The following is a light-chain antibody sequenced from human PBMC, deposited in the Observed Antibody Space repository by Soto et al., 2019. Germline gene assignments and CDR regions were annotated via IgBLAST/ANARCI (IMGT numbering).Light chain of an antibody. J-gene: IGKJ1*01. V-gene: IGKV1-6*01. CDR3: LQDYNYPRT. CDR2: AAS. CDR1: QDIRNE. Sequence: ALQMTQSPSSLSASIGDRVTITCRASQDIRNELGWYQQKPGKAPKLLISAASRLQDGVPLRFSGSGSGTDFTLTISSLRPEDFATYFCLQDYNYPRTFGQGTKVEIK.